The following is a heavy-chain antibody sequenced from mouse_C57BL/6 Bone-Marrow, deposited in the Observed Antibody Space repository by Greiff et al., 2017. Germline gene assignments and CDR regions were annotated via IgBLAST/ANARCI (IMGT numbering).Heavy chain of an antibody. CDR1: GFTFSSYG. Sequence: EVKLVESGGDLVKPGGSLKLSCAASGFTFSSYGMSWVRQTPDKRLAWVATISSGGSYPYYPDSVQGRFTISRDNAKNTLYLQMSSLKSEDTAMYDWARHGSTTVVAPAWCADWGQGTLVTVSA. V-gene: IGHV5-6*01. J-gene: IGHJ3*01. CDR2: ISSGGSYP. CDR3: ARHGSTTVVAPAWCAD. D-gene: IGHD1-1*01.